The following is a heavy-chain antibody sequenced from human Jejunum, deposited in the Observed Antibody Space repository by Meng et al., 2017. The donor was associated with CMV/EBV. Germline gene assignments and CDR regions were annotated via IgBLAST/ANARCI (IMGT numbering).Heavy chain of an antibody. D-gene: IGHD3-10*01. J-gene: IGHJ4*01. CDR3: AKGGFGRPLDY. V-gene: IGHV3-53*01. Sequence: CAASGFTVSTNYMNWVRQAPGKGLEWVSVIYTSGNTYYADSVKGRFTISRDSSTNTAYLQMNSLRNEDTAVYYCAKGGFGRPLDYWGHGTLGTVSS. CDR1: GFTVSTNY. CDR2: IYTSGNT.